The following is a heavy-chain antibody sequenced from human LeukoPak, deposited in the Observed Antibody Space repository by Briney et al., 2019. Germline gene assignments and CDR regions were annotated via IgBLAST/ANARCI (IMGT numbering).Heavy chain of an antibody. CDR2: ISSSSSYI. Sequence: GGSLRLSCAASGFTFSSYSMNWVRQAPGKGLEWVSSISSSSSYIYYADSVKGRFTISRDNAKDSLYLQMNSLRAEDTAVYYCARDPDSSSPNWFDPWGQGTLVAVSS. CDR1: GFTFSSYS. J-gene: IGHJ5*02. V-gene: IGHV3-21*01. CDR3: ARDPDSSSPNWFDP. D-gene: IGHD6-13*01.